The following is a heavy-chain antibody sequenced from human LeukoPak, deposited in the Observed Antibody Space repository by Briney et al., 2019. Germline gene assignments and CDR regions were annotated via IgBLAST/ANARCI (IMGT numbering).Heavy chain of an antibody. CDR3: ARQHSSGYYSPHYYYGMDV. CDR1: GYTFTSYG. J-gene: IGHJ6*02. D-gene: IGHD3-22*01. V-gene: IGHV1-18*01. CDR2: ISAYNGNT. Sequence: GASVKVSCKASGYTFTSYGISWVRQAPGQGLEWMGWISAYNGNTNYAQKLQGRVTMTTETSTSTAYMELRSLRSDDTAVYYCARQHSSGYYSPHYYYGMDVWGQGTTVTVSS.